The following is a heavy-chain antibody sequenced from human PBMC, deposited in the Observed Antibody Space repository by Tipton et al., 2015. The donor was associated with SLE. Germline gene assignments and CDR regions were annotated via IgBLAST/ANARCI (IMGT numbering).Heavy chain of an antibody. Sequence: RSLRLSCAASGFTFSSYAMHWVRQAPGKGLEWVAVISYDGSNQYYADSVKGRFTISRDNSKNTLDLQMNSLRAEDTAVYYCARDPVLGYCSSSTCIGGWFDPWGQGTLVTVSS. CDR3: ARDPVLGYCSSSTCIGGWFDP. V-gene: IGHV3-30-3*01. CDR1: GFTFSSYA. J-gene: IGHJ5*02. CDR2: ISYDGSNQ. D-gene: IGHD2-2*01.